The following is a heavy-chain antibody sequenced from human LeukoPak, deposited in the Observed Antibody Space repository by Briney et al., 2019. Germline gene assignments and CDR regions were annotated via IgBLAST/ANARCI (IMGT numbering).Heavy chain of an antibody. J-gene: IGHJ4*02. D-gene: IGHD4-23*01. Sequence: GGSLRLSCAASGLTFSTYDMHWVRQAAGKGLEWVSVIGTAGDTYYPGSVKGQFTISRENAKNFLYLQMNSLRAGDTAVYYCARGRRLRWLFDYWGQGTLVTVSS. CDR2: IGTAGDT. CDR1: GLTFSTYD. V-gene: IGHV3-13*03. CDR3: ARGRRLRWLFDY.